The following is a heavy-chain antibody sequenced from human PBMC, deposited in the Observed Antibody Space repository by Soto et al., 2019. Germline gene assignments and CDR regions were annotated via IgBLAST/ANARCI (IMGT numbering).Heavy chain of an antibody. D-gene: IGHD3-10*01. J-gene: IGHJ4*02. CDR2: ISGSGDST. CDR1: GFTFSVYA. CDR3: AKALYGGFTY. Sequence: EVRLLESGGGFVQPGGSLRLSCAASGFTFSVYAMSWVRQAPGKGLECVCGISGSGDSTHYADSVKGRFTVSRDNSKSMLYLQTNSLRAEDTAIYYCAKALYGGFTYWGQGTLVTVSS. V-gene: IGHV3-23*01.